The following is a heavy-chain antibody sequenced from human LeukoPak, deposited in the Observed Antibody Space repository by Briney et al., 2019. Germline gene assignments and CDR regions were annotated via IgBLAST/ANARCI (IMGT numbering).Heavy chain of an antibody. J-gene: IGHJ4*02. V-gene: IGHV3-21*01. Sequence: PGGSLRLSCAASGFTFNNYIMNWVRQAPGKGLEWVSSISTSSSYIYYADSVKGRFTISRDNAKNALYLQMNSLRAEDTAIYYCARGTPAYSYGSSAYHYDYFEYWGQGILVTVSS. D-gene: IGHD3-22*01. CDR1: GFTFNNYI. CDR2: ISTSSSYI. CDR3: ARGTPAYSYGSSAYHYDYFEY.